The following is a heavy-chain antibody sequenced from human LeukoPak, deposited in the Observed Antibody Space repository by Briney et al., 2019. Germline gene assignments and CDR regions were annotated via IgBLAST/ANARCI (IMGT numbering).Heavy chain of an antibody. V-gene: IGHV3-30*02. CDR3: AKAPIAVAGSWPEAFDY. CDR1: GFTFSSYG. CDR2: IRYDGSNK. Sequence: GGSLRLSCAASGFTFSSYGMHWVRQAPGKGLEWVAFIRYDGSNKDYADSVKGRFTISRDNSENTLYLQMNSLRAEDTAVYYCAKAPIAVAGSWPEAFDYWGQGTLVTVSS. D-gene: IGHD6-19*01. J-gene: IGHJ4*02.